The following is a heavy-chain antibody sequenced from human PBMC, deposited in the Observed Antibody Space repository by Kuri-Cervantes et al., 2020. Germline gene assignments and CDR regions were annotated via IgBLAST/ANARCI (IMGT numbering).Heavy chain of an antibody. J-gene: IGHJ6*02. Sequence: ASVKVSCKASGYTFTSYGISWVRQAPGQGLEWMGWISAYNGNTNYAQKLQGRVTMTTDTSTSTAYMELRSLRAEDTAAYYYARDSGSYSTYGMDVWGQGTTVTVSS. CDR2: ISAYNGNT. CDR1: GYTFTSYG. D-gene: IGHD1-26*01. V-gene: IGHV1-18*01. CDR3: ARDSGSYSTYGMDV.